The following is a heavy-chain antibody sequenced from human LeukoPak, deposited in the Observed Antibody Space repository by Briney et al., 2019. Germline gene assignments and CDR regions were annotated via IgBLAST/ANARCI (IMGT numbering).Heavy chain of an antibody. J-gene: IGHJ3*02. CDR1: GFSLSTSGGG. D-gene: IGHD1-1*01. CDR2: IYWDDDK. V-gene: IGHV2-5*02. Sequence: SGPTLVKPTHPRTLTCTFSGFSLSTSGGGVGWIRQPPGKALEWLALIYWDDDKRYSPSLKSRLTITKDTSKNQVVLTMTNMDPVDTATYYCALLGYGAFDIWGQGTMVTVSS. CDR3: ALLGYGAFDI.